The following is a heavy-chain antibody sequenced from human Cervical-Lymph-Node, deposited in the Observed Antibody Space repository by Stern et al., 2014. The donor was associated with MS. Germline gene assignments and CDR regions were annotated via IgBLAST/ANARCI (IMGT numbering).Heavy chain of an antibody. CDR1: GYTFTDYA. D-gene: IGHD1-26*01. CDR2: INTNTGKP. V-gene: IGHV7-4-1*02. J-gene: IGHJ4*02. CDR3: AIGGLNSGSYHRAY. Sequence: DQLVESGSELKKPGASVKVSCKASGYTFTDYAMNWVRQATGQGLEWMGWINTNTGKPTYAQCFTGRFVFSLDSSVRTAYLQISSLNSEDTAVYSCAIGGLNSGSYHRAYWGQGSLVTVSS.